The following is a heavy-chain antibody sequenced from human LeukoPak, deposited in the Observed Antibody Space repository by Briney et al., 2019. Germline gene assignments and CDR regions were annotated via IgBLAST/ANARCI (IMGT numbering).Heavy chain of an antibody. D-gene: IGHD4-23*01. Sequence: GGSLRLSCAASGFTFSDYYMSWIRQAPGKGLEWVSYISSSGSTIYYADSVKGRFTISRDNAKNSLYLQMNSLRAEDTAVYYCANSVAHYYYYGMDVWGQGTTVTVSS. CDR3: ANSVAHYYYYGMDV. CDR2: ISSSGSTI. J-gene: IGHJ6*02. CDR1: GFTFSDYY. V-gene: IGHV3-11*04.